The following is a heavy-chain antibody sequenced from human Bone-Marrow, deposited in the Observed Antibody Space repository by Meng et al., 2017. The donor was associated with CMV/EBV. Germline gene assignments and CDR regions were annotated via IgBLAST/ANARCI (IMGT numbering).Heavy chain of an antibody. V-gene: IGHV4-59*01. CDR2: IYYSGST. CDR3: ARAPMVRGAPFDY. CDR1: GGSISSYY. J-gene: IGHJ4*02. D-gene: IGHD3-10*01. Sequence: SETLSLTCTVSGGSISSYYWSWIRQPPGKGLEWIGYIYYSGSTNYNTSLKSRVTISVDTSKNQFSLKLSSVTAADTAVYYCARAPMVRGAPFDYWGQGTRVTVYS.